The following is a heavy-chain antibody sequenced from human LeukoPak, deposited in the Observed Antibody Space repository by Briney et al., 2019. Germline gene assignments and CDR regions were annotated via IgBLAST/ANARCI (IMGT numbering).Heavy chain of an antibody. J-gene: IGHJ4*02. CDR2: IKSKTDGGTT. V-gene: IGHV3-15*01. CDR3: TTEAAYYDFWSTAVY. CDR1: GFTFSNAW. Sequence: GGPLRLSCAASGFTFSNAWMSWVRQAPGKGLEWVVRIKSKTDGGTTDYAAPVKGRFTISRDDSKNTLYLQMSSLKTEDTAVYYCTTEAAYYDFWSTAVYWGQGTLVTVSS. D-gene: IGHD3-3*01.